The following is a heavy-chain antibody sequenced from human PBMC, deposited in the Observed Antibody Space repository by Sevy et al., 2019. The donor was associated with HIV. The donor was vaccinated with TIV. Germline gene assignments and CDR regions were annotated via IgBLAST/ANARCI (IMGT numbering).Heavy chain of an antibody. CDR1: GFTFSSYA. D-gene: IGHD5-12*01. V-gene: IGHV3-23*01. J-gene: IGHJ3*02. CDR3: AKDEGIVATIGVDI. CDR2: ISGSGGST. Sequence: GGFLILSCAASGFTFSSYAMSWVRHAPGKGLEWVSAISGSGGSTYYADSVKGRFTISRDNSKNTLYLQMNSLRAEDTAVYYCAKDEGIVATIGVDIWGQGTMVTVSS.